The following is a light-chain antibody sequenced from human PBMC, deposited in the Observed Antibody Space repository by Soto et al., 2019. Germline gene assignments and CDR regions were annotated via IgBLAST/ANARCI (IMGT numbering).Light chain of an antibody. V-gene: IGKV1-5*01. CDR1: QSISSW. Sequence: DIQMTQSPSTLSASVGDRVTITCRASQSISSWLAWYQQKPGKAPKLLIYDASSLESGVPSRFSGSGSGTEFTLTISSLQPDDFATYYCQQYNSYSQPRTFGQGTKVEIK. CDR3: QQYNSYSQPRT. CDR2: DAS. J-gene: IGKJ1*01.